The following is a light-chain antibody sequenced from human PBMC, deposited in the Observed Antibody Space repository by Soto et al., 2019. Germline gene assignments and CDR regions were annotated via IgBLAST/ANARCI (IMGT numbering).Light chain of an antibody. CDR3: AAWDDSLNGVV. CDR2: GNN. V-gene: IGLV1-44*01. Sequence: QSVLTQPPSASGTPGQRVIIPCSGSNSNIGINTVNWYQQLPGTAPKLLNYGNNQRPSGAPDRFSGSKSGTSASLASSGLQAEDEDDYYCAAWDDSLNGVVFGGGTKLTGL. J-gene: IGLJ2*01. CDR1: NSNIGINT.